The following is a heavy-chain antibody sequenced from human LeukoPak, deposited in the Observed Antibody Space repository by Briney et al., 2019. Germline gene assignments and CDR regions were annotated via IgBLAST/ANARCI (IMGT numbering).Heavy chain of an antibody. Sequence: SETLSLTCTVSGGSISYYWSWIRQPPGKGLEWIGNIYYSGNTNYNPSLKSRVTISVDTSKNQFSLKMRSVTAADSAVYYCARHVGGSKWYIDYWGQGTLVTVSS. CDR3: ARHVGGSKWYIDY. J-gene: IGHJ4*02. V-gene: IGHV4-59*08. CDR1: GGSISYY. CDR2: IYYSGNT. D-gene: IGHD1-1*01.